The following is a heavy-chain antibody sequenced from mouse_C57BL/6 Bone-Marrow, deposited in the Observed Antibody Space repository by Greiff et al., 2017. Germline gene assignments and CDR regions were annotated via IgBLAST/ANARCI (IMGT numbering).Heavy chain of an antibody. D-gene: IGHD1-1*01. V-gene: IGHV1-81*01. CDR3: ARGLITTGGARAY. CDR1: GYTFTSYG. Sequence: QVQLQQSGAELARPGASVKLSCKASGYTFTSYGISWVKQRTGQGLEWIGAIYPRSGNTYYNEKFKGKDTLTADKSSSTAYMELRSLTSEDSAVYFCARGLITTGGARAYWGQGTTRTVSS. CDR2: IYPRSGNT. J-gene: IGHJ2*01.